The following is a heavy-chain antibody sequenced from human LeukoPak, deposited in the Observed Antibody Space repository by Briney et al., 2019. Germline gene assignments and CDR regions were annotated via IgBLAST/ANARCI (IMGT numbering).Heavy chain of an antibody. CDR3: ARGTGPGDFWSGYFFDY. J-gene: IGHJ4*02. CDR2: IYYSGST. Sequence: SETLSLTCTVSGGSIRSSYYYWGWIRQPPGKGLEWIGYIYYSGSTNYNPSLKSRVTISVDTSKNQFSLKLSSVTAADTAVYYCARGTGPGDFWSGYFFDYWGQGTLVTVSS. D-gene: IGHD3-3*01. V-gene: IGHV4-61*05. CDR1: GGSIRSSYYY.